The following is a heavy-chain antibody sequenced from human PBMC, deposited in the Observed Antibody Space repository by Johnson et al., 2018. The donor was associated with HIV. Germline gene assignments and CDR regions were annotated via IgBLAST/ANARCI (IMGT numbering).Heavy chain of an antibody. CDR2: IRYDGSNK. CDR1: GFTFSSYG. CDR3: AKEQWPFSPDAFEI. V-gene: IGHV3-30*02. D-gene: IGHD6-19*01. J-gene: IGHJ3*02. Sequence: QEQLVESGGGVVQPGGSLRLSCAASGFTFSSYGMHWVRQAPGKGLEWVAFIRYDGSNKYYADSVKGRFTISRDNSKNTLYLQMNSLRAEDTAVYYCAKEQWPFSPDAFEIWGQGTMVTVSS.